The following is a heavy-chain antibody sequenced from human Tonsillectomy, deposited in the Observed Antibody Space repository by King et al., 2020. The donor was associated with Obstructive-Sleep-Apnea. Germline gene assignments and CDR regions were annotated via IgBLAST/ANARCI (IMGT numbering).Heavy chain of an antibody. D-gene: IGHD4-17*01. J-gene: IGHJ4*02. V-gene: IGHV1-69*01. CDR2: IIPIFGTA. CDR3: ARYNDYGDYVGYYFDY. CDR1: GGTFSSYA. Sequence: QLVQSGAEVKKPGSSVKVSCKASGGTFSSYAISWVRQAPGQGLEWMGGIIPIFGTANYAQKFQGRVTITADESTSTAYMELSSRRSEDTAVYYCARYNDYGDYVGYYFDYWGQGTLVTVSS.